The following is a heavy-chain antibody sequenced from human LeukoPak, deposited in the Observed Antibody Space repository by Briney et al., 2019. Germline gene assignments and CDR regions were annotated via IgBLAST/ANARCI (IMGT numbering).Heavy chain of an antibody. D-gene: IGHD1-26*01. J-gene: IGHJ3*02. CDR1: GYTFTSYY. Sequence: ASVTVSCKASGYTFTSYYMHWVRQAPGQGLEWMGIINPSGGSTSYAQKFQGRVTMTRDTSTSTVYMELSSLRSEDTAVYYCARDEGVGATADAFDIWGQGTMVTVSS. CDR3: ARDEGVGATADAFDI. CDR2: INPSGGST. V-gene: IGHV1-46*01.